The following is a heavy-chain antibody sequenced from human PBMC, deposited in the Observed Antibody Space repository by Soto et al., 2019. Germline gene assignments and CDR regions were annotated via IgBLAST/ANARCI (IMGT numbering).Heavy chain of an antibody. J-gene: IGHJ6*01. V-gene: IGHV4-59*01. CDR3: ARGEDAFFYYGLDV. Sequence: PSETLSLTCTFSGGSITSSYWSWIRRPPGKGLDLIAYIYDTGISGYTPSTSYNPSLKSRVTMSVDTSKSQFSLKLTSVTAADTAVYYCARGEDAFFYYGLDVWGQGITVTVS. CDR2: IYDTGISGYTPST. CDR1: GGSITSSY.